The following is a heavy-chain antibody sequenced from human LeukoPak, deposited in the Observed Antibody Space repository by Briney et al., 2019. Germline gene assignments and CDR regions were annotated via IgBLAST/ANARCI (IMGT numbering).Heavy chain of an antibody. D-gene: IGHD1-14*01. V-gene: IGHV1-69*05. J-gene: IGHJ6*03. CDR2: IIPIFGTA. CDR1: GGTFSSYA. Sequence: GASVKVSCKASGGTFSSYAISWVRQAPGQGLEWMGGIIPIFGTANYAQKFQGRVTITTDESTSTAYMELSSLRSEDTAVYYCARGTGSPPYYYYYMDVWGKGTTVTVSS. CDR3: ARGTGSPPYYYYYMDV.